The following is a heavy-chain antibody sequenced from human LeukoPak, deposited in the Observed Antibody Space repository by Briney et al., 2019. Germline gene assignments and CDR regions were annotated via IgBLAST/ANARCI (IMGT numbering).Heavy chain of an antibody. CDR2: IIPIFGTA. CDR1: GGTFSSYA. Sequence: SVKVSCKASGGTFSSYAISWVRQAPGQGLEWMGGIIPIFGTANYAQKFQGRVTITADESTSTAYMELSSLRSEDTAVYYCARDGKMATILGNWFDPWGQGTLVTVSS. V-gene: IGHV1-69*13. J-gene: IGHJ5*02. D-gene: IGHD5-24*01. CDR3: ARDGKMATILGNWFDP.